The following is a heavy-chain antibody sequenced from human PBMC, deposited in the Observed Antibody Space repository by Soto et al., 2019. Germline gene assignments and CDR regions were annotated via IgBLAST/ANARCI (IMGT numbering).Heavy chain of an antibody. CDR2: INHVGIT. V-gene: IGHV4-34*01. CDR3: ARAHDFWGGRQQPIDS. J-gene: IGHJ4*02. Sequence: SETLSLTCAVSGGSFRGFYWTWIRQSPGKGLEWLGDINHVGITNYNPSLKSRVSIPVDTSKSQFSLKLSSVTAADTAVYYCARAHDFWGGRQQPIDSWGPGTLVTVSS. D-gene: IGHD3-3*01. CDR1: GGSFRGFY.